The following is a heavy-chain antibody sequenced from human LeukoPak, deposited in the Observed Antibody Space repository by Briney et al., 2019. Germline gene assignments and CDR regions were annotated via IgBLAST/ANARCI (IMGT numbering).Heavy chain of an antibody. V-gene: IGHV1-2*02. CDR2: INPNNGGT. CDR3: ARRYYYGSGSRDYYYYYYMDV. J-gene: IGHJ6*03. D-gene: IGHD3-10*01. CDR1: GYTFNGYY. Sequence: ASVKVSCKSSGYTFNGYYMHWVRQAPGQGLEWTGWINPNNGGTKYAQNFQGRVTMTRDTSISTAYMELDRLRFDDTAVYYCARRYYYGSGSRDYYYYYYMDVWGKGTTVTVSS.